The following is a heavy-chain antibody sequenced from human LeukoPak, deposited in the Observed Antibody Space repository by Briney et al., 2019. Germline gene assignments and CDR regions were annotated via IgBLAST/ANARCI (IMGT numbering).Heavy chain of an antibody. V-gene: IGHV3-74*01. D-gene: IGHD3-9*01. Sequence: LGGSLRLSCAASGFSFSKYWMHWVRQTPGEGLVWVARIKEDGTYTSYADSVKGRFTISRDNARNTVFLQMNSLRAKDTAVYYCARDFDMGITPGDDFDFWGQGTLVTVSS. CDR2: IKEDGTYT. CDR3: ARDFDMGITPGDDFDF. J-gene: IGHJ4*02. CDR1: GFSFSKYW.